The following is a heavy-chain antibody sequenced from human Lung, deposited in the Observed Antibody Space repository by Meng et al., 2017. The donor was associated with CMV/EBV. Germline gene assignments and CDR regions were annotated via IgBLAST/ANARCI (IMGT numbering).Heavy chain of an antibody. CDR2: ISSSRSYI. CDR1: GFSFSTYT. J-gene: IGHJ3*02. CDR3: ARERLYQPLWGDALDI. V-gene: IGHV3-21*01. Sequence: GESLKISCAASGFSFSTYTMHWVRQAPGKGLEWVSSISSSRSYIYYADSMKGRFTISRDNAKNSLYLQMNNLRGGDTAVYYCARERLYQPLWGDALDIWGQGTXVTVSS. D-gene: IGHD2-2*01.